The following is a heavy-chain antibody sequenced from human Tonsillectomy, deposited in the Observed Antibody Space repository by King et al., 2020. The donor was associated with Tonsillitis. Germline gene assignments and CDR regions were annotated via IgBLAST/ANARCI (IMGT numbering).Heavy chain of an antibody. CDR1: GFTFSTYA. Sequence: VQLVESGGDLVQPGGSLRLSCAASGFTFSTYAMTWVRQAPGKGLEWVSAISGYGDSTYYADSVKGRFIISRDNSKNTLYLQMNSLRPEDTGVYFCAKPVSSSGWYRGDSFDSWGQGTLVIVSS. V-gene: IGHV3-23*04. D-gene: IGHD6-19*01. CDR3: AKPVSSSGWYRGDSFDS. J-gene: IGHJ4*02. CDR2: ISGYGDST.